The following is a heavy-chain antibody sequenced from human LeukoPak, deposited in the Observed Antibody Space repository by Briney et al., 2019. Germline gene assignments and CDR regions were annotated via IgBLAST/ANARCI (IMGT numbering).Heavy chain of an antibody. J-gene: IGHJ4*02. V-gene: IGHV4-34*01. CDR1: GGSFSAYH. CDR3: GAYGSGVYYPFT. D-gene: IGHD3-10*01. Sequence: SETLSLTCAVYGGSFSAYHWSWIRQPPGKGLEWIGEINHSGSTNYNPSLKSRVTISVDTSKNQFSLKLTSVTAADTAVYFCGAYGSGVYYPFTWGQGTLVTVSS. CDR2: INHSGST.